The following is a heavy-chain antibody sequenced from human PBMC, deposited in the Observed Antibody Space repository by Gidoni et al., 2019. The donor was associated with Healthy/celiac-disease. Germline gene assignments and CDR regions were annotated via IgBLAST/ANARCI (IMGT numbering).Heavy chain of an antibody. CDR2: MNPNSGNT. CDR3: AREGSGSYYYGMDV. CDR1: GYPFPSYD. D-gene: IGHD3-10*01. V-gene: IGHV1-8*01. J-gene: IGHJ6*02. Sequence: VQLVQSGAEVKKPGASVKVSCQASGYPFPSYDINWVRQATGQGLEWMGWMNPNSGNTGYAQKFQGRVTMTRNTSISTAYMELSSLRSEDTAVEYCAREGSGSYYYGMDVWGQGTTVTVSS.